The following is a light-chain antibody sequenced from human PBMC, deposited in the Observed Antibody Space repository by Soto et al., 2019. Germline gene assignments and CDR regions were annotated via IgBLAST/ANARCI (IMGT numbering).Light chain of an antibody. Sequence: QSVLAQPASVSGSPGQSITISCTGTSSDVGSYNLVSWYQQYPGKAPKLMIYEDSKRPSGVSNRFSGSKSGNTASLTISGLQTEDEADYHCCAYEGGGNYVCGTGTKVTVL. CDR1: SSDVGSYNL. CDR2: EDS. CDR3: CAYEGGGNYV. V-gene: IGLV2-23*01. J-gene: IGLJ1*01.